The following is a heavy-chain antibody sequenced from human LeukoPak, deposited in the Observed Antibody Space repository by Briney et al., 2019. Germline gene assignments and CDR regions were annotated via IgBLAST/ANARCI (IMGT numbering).Heavy chain of an antibody. V-gene: IGHV4-39*01. D-gene: IGHD2-2*01. Sequence: PSETLSLTCSVSGGSISSSSYYWGWIRQPPGKGLEWIGSIYYSGSTYYNPSLKSRVTISVDTSKNQFSLKLSSVTAPDTAVYYCASIARYCSSTSCLGWFEPWGQGTLVTVSS. J-gene: IGHJ5*02. CDR2: IYYSGST. CDR1: GGSISSSSYY. CDR3: ASIARYCSSTSCLGWFEP.